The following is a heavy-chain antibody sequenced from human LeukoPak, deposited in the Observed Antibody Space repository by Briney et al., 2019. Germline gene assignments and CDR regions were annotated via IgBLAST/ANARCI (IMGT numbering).Heavy chain of an antibody. V-gene: IGHV4-34*01. J-gene: IGHJ4*02. CDR1: GGSFSGYY. CDR2: INHSGST. CDR3: ARPRPPTRRAGYFDY. Sequence: SETLSLTCAVYGGSFSGYYWSWIRQPPGKGLEWIGEINHSGSTNYNPSLKSRVTISVDTSKNQFSLKLSSVTAADTAVYYCARPRPPTRRAGYFDYWGQGTLVTVSS. D-gene: IGHD2-15*01.